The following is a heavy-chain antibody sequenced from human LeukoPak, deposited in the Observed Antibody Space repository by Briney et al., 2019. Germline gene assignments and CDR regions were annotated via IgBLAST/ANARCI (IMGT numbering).Heavy chain of an antibody. CDR2: ISASGSST. CDR3: AKDRAYSGSPRAFDI. J-gene: IGHJ3*02. CDR1: GFTFSSYA. D-gene: IGHD1-26*01. V-gene: IGHV3-23*01. Sequence: GGPLRLSCAASGFTFSSYAMSWVRQAPGKGLEWVSGISASGSSTYYADSVKGRFTISRDNSKDTLYLQMSSLRAEDTAVYYCAKDRAYSGSPRAFDIWGQGTVVTVSS.